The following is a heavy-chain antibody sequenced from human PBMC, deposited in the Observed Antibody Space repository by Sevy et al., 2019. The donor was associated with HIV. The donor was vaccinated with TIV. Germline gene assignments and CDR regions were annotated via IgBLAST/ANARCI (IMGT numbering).Heavy chain of an antibody. V-gene: IGHV1-69*13. D-gene: IGHD3-10*01. CDR3: ASDYGSGSYYNGSFDY. CDR1: GGTFSSYA. CDR2: IIPIFGTA. J-gene: IGHJ4*02. Sequence: ASVKVSCKASGGTFSSYAISWVRQAPGQGLEWMGGIIPIFGTANYAQKFQGRVTITADESTSTAYMELSSLRSEDTAVYYCASDYGSGSYYNGSFDYWGQGTLVTVSS.